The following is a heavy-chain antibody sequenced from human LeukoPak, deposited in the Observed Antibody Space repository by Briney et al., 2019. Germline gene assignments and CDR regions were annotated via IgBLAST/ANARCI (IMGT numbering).Heavy chain of an antibody. Sequence: GGSPRLSCAASGFTFSSYEMNWVRQAPGKGLEWVSYISSSGSTIYYADSVKGRFTISRDNAKNSLYLQMNSLRAEDTAVYYCARTRYCSGGSCYWSPFDYWGQGTLVTVSS. CDR3: ARTRYCSGGSCYWSPFDY. J-gene: IGHJ4*02. V-gene: IGHV3-48*03. D-gene: IGHD2-15*01. CDR2: ISSSGSTI. CDR1: GFTFSSYE.